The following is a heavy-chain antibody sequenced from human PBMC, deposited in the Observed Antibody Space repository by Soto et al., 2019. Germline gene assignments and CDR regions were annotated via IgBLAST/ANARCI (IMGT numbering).Heavy chain of an antibody. D-gene: IGHD3-22*01. CDR1: GFTFSSYG. V-gene: IGHV3-30*18. Sequence: PGGSLRLSCAASGFTFSSYGMHWVRQAPGKGLEWVAVISYDGSNKYYADSVKGRFTISRDNSKNTLYLQMNSLRAEDTAVYYCAKNSQVVALVSPLNYWGQGTLVTVSS. J-gene: IGHJ4*02. CDR3: AKNSQVVALVSPLNY. CDR2: ISYDGSNK.